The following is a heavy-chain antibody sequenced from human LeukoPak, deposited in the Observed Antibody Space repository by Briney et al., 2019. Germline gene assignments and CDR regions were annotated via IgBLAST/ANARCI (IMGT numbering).Heavy chain of an antibody. D-gene: IGHD2-21*01. Sequence: SETLSLTCTVSGGSISSYYWSWIRQPPGRGLEWIGYIYYSGSTNYNPSLKSRVTISVDTSKNQFSLKLSSVTAADTAVYYCARVYCGGDCYIATHYYFDYWGQGTLVTVSS. CDR3: ARVYCGGDCYIATHYYFDY. J-gene: IGHJ4*02. CDR2: IYYSGST. CDR1: GGSISSYY. V-gene: IGHV4-59*01.